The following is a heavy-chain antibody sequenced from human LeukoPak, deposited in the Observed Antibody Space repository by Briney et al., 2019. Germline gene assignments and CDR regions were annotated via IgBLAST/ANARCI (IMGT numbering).Heavy chain of an antibody. CDR3: ARSVRRRVVPAAIHSDY. J-gene: IGHJ4*02. D-gene: IGHD2-2*02. Sequence: SETLSLTCAVYGGSFSGYYWSWIRQPPGKGLEWIGEINHSGSTNYNPSLKSRVTISVDTSKNQFSLKLSSVTAADTAVYYCARSVRRRVVPAAIHSDYWGQGTLVTVSS. CDR1: GGSFSGYY. V-gene: IGHV4-34*01. CDR2: INHSGST.